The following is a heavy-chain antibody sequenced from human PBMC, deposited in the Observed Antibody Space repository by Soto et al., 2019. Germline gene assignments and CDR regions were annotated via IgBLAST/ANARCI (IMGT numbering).Heavy chain of an antibody. CDR2: ISAYNGNT. V-gene: IGHV1-18*04. Sequence: WASVKVSCKASGYTFTSYGISWVRQAPGQGLEWMGWISAYNGNTNYAQKLQGRVTMTTDTSTSTAYMELRSLRSDDTAVYYCARDFASSSWNYFDYWGQGTLVTVSS. D-gene: IGHD6-13*01. J-gene: IGHJ4*02. CDR1: GYTFTSYG. CDR3: ARDFASSSWNYFDY.